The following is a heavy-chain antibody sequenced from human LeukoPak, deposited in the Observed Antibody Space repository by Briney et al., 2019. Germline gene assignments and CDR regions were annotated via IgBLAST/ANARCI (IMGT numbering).Heavy chain of an antibody. CDR2: IYTSGST. V-gene: IGHV4-4*07. J-gene: IGHJ6*02. Sequence: SETLSLTCTVSGGSISSYYWSWIRQPAGKGLEWIGRIYTSGSTNYNPSLKSRVTMSVDTSKNQFSLRLSSVTAADTAVYYCARVNHGPYYYYGMDVWSQGTTVTVSS. CDR1: GGSISSYY. CDR3: ARVNHGPYYYYGMDV.